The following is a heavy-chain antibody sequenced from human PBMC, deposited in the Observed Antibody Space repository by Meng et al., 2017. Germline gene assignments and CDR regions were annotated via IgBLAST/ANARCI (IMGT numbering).Heavy chain of an antibody. Sequence: VTLVQSGAEVTKPGAPVKVSCKASGYTFTGYYIHWVRRAPGQGLEWMGRINPKSGDTHYAQKFQARVTMTGDTSISTAYMELSGLRSDDTAMYYCARDEDISAAGKLFGDYWGQGTLVTVSS. V-gene: IGHV1-2*06. D-gene: IGHD6-25*01. CDR3: ARDEDISAAGKLFGDY. CDR1: GYTFTGYY. CDR2: INPKSGDT. J-gene: IGHJ4*02.